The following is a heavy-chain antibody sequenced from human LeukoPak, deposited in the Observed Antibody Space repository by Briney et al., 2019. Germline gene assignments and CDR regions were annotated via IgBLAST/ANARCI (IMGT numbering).Heavy chain of an antibody. D-gene: IGHD2-2*03. CDR1: GFTFSSYS. J-gene: IGHJ4*02. CDR2: ISSSSSYI. CDR3: AGTHGPGYCSSTSCYCDY. V-gene: IGHV3-21*01. Sequence: GGSLRLSCAASGFTFSSYSMNWVRQAPGKGLEWVSSISSSSSYIYYADSVKGRFTISRDNAKNSLYLQMNSLRAEDTAVYYCAGTHGPGYCSSTSCYCDYWGQGTLVTVSS.